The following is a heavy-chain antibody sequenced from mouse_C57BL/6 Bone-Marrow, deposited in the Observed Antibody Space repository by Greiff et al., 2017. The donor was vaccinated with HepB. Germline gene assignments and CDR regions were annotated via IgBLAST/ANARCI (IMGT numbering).Heavy chain of an antibody. Sequence: EVQLQQSGPELVKPGASVKIPCKASGYTFTDYNMDWVKQSHGKSLEWIGDINPNNGGTIYNQKFKGKATLTVDKSSSTAYMELRSLTSEDTAVYYCARRGIYYGNPFAYWGQGTLVTVSA. D-gene: IGHD2-1*01. CDR3: ARRGIYYGNPFAY. V-gene: IGHV1-18*01. CDR2: INPNNGGT. J-gene: IGHJ3*01. CDR1: GYTFTDYN.